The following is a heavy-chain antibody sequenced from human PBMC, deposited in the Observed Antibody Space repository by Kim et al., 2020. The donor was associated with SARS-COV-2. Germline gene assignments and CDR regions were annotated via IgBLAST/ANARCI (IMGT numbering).Heavy chain of an antibody. CDR3: ARRDGDYDFWSGLMRDAFDI. V-gene: IGHV5-10-1*01. CDR2: IDPSDSYT. D-gene: IGHD3-3*01. J-gene: IGHJ3*02. Sequence: GGSLKISCKGSGYSFTSYWISWVRQMPGKGLEWMGRIDPSDSYTNYSPSFQGHVTISADKSISTAYLQWSSLKASDTAMYYCARRDGDYDFWSGLMRDAFDIWGQGTMVTVSS. CDR1: GYSFTSYW.